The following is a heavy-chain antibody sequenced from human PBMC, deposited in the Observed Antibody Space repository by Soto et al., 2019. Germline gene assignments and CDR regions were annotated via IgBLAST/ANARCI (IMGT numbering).Heavy chain of an antibody. CDR2: IYSGGST. CDR1: GFTVSSNY. CDR3: ARDRVESGYPEYFQH. V-gene: IGHV3-53*01. D-gene: IGHD3-22*01. Sequence: EVQLVESGGGLIQPGGSLRLSCAASGFTVSSNYMSWVRQAPGKGLEWVSVIYSGGSTYYADSVKGRFTISRDNSKNTRYLQMNSLRAEDTAVYYCARDRVESGYPEYFQHWGQSTLVTVSS. J-gene: IGHJ1*01.